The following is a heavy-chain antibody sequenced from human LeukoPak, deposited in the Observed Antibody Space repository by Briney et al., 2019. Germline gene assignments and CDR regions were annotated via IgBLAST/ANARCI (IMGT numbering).Heavy chain of an antibody. D-gene: IGHD3-22*01. Sequence: GGSLRLSCAASGFTFSDYYMSWIRQAPGKGLEWVSYISSSGSAIYYADSVKGRFTISRDNAKNSLYLQMNSLRAEDTAVYYCARDKYYYDSSGLWGYWGQGTLVTVSS. V-gene: IGHV3-11*04. CDR2: ISSSGSAI. CDR3: ARDKYYYDSSGLWGY. CDR1: GFTFSDYY. J-gene: IGHJ4*02.